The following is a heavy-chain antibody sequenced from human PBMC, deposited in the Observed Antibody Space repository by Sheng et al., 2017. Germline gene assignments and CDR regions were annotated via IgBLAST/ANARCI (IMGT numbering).Heavy chain of an antibody. CDR1: GYSISSGYY. CDR3: ARDLLYSSSWNDAFDI. J-gene: IGHJ3*02. V-gene: IGHV4-38-2*02. Sequence: QVQLQESGPGLVKPSETLSLTCAVSGYSISSGYYWGWIRQPPGKGLEWIGSIYHSGSTYYNPSLKSRVTISVDTSKNQFSLKLSSVTAADTAVYYCARDLLYSSSWNDAFDIWGQGTMVTVSS. D-gene: IGHD6-13*01. CDR2: IYHSGST.